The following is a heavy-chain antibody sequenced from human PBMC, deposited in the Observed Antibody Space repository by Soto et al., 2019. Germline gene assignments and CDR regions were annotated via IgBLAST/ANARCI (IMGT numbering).Heavy chain of an antibody. CDR3: ARHTTWLGPDY. D-gene: IGHD6-19*01. Sequence: ASETLSLTCTVSGGSISSSSYYWGWIRQPPGKGLEWIGSIYYSGSTYYNPSLKSRVTISVDTSKNQFSLKLSSVTAADTAVYYCARHTTWLGPDYWGQGTLVTVSS. CDR2: IYYSGST. J-gene: IGHJ4*02. V-gene: IGHV4-39*01. CDR1: GGSISSSSYY.